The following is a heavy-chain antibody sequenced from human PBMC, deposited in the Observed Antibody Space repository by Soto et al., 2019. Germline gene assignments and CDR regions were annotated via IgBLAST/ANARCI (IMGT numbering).Heavy chain of an antibody. J-gene: IGHJ3*02. V-gene: IGHV3-13*01. CDR2: IATAGDT. CDR3: VRANAALQAAFDI. Sequence: PGGFLRLSCAASGFTFSRFEMHWVRQVTGKGLEWVSSIATAGDTDYPDSVKGRFTISRENAKNSLYLQMNSLRAGDTAVYYCVRANAALQAAFDIWGQGTMVTVSS. CDR1: GFTFSRFE.